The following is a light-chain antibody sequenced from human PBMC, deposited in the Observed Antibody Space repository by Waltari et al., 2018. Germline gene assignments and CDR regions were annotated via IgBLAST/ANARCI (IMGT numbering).Light chain of an antibody. CDR3: AAWVDSLYGCF. CDR2: TDS. J-gene: IGLJ1*01. CDR1: SPSNGRNP. V-gene: IGLV1-44*01. Sequence: QSVLTQPPSPSGTPGQTASIPCSASSPSNGRNPVSWYQVRPGAAPRPLLHTDSQRPSGVPDRFSASRSGTSSSLAISGLQFEDEAEYYCAAWVDSLYGCFFGTGTRVTVL.